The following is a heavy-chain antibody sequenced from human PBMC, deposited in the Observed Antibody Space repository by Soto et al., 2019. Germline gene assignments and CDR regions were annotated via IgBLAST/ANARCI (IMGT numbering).Heavy chain of an antibody. CDR3: TTDWRPYQTEHYYYGMDV. Sequence: PGGSLRLSCAASGFTFSNAWMSWVRRAPGKGLEWVGRIKSKTDGGTTDYAAPVKGRFTISRDDSKNTLYLQMHSLKTEDTAVYYCTTDWRPYQTEHYYYGMDVWGQGTTVTVSS. D-gene: IGHD1-26*01. J-gene: IGHJ6*02. V-gene: IGHV3-15*01. CDR2: IKSKTDGGTT. CDR1: GFTFSNAW.